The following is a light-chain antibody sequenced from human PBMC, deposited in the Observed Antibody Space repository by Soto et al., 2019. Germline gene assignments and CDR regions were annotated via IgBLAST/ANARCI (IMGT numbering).Light chain of an antibody. CDR1: QSVSTY. J-gene: IGKJ5*01. CDR3: QHYENSPIT. CDR2: DAS. V-gene: IGKV3-20*01. Sequence: EIVLTQSPGTLSLSPGERATLSCRASQSVSTYLAWYQQKPGQAPRLLIYDASNRATGIPDRFSGGGSETDFILTISRVEPEDFAMYYCQHYENSPITFGPGTRLEIK.